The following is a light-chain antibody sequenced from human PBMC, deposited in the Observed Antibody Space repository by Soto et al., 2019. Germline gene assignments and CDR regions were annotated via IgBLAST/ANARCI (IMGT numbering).Light chain of an antibody. CDR2: RAS. CDR3: QQYSGYPWT. J-gene: IGKJ1*01. Sequence: DIQMTQSPSTLSASVGDRVTITCRASQSISVWLSWYQQKPGKAHKLLIYRASSLESGVPSRFSGSGSGTEFTLTISSLQPDDFATYYCQQYSGYPWTFGQGTKVEIK. V-gene: IGKV1-5*03. CDR1: QSISVW.